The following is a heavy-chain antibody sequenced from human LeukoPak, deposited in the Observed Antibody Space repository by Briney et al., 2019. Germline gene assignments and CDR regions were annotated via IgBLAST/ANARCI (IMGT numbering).Heavy chain of an antibody. Sequence: ASVKVSCKASGGTFSSYAISWVRQAPGQGLEWMGGIIPIFGTANYAQKFQGRVTITADESTSTAYMELSSLRSEGTAVYYCARRITMVRGVTTDNWFDPWGQGTLVTVSS. CDR3: ARRITMVRGVTTDNWFDP. V-gene: IGHV1-69*01. J-gene: IGHJ5*02. D-gene: IGHD3-10*01. CDR1: GGTFSSYA. CDR2: IIPIFGTA.